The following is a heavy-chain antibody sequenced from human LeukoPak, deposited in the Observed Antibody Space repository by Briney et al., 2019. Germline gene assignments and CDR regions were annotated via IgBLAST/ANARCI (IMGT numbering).Heavy chain of an antibody. V-gene: IGHV1-69*04. D-gene: IGHD6-19*01. Sequence: SVKLSCKASGGTFSSYAISWVRQAPGQGLEWMGRIIPILGIANYAQKFQGRVTTTADKSTSTAYMELSSLRSEDTAVYYCASQWLVLGYYYYGMDVWGQGTTVTVSS. CDR3: ASQWLVLGYYYYGMDV. CDR1: GGTFSSYA. CDR2: IIPILGIA. J-gene: IGHJ6*02.